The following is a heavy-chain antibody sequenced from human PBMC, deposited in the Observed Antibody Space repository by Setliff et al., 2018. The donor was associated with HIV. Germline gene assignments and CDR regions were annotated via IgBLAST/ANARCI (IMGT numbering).Heavy chain of an antibody. D-gene: IGHD3-22*01. CDR2: IFPGDSDT. CDR1: GYNFDGFW. J-gene: IGHJ3*02. V-gene: IGHV5-51*01. Sequence: PGESLKISCKTSGYNFDGFWIAWVRQMPGKGLELMGIIFPGDSDTRYSPSLHGQVAISVDKSINTAYLQWSSLKASDTAMYYCAIIYYYDSSPVAFDIWGQGTMVTV. CDR3: AIIYYYDSSPVAFDI.